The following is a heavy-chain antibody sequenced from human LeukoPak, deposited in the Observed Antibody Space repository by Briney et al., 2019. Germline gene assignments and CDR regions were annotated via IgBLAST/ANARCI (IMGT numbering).Heavy chain of an antibody. J-gene: IGHJ4*02. Sequence: SETLSLTCTVSGGSISSSSYYWGWIRQPPGKGLEWIGSIYYSGSTYYNPSLNSRVTISVDTSKNQFSLKLSSVTAADTAVYYCARPYSGSYHYFDYWGQGTLVTVSS. D-gene: IGHD1-26*01. V-gene: IGHV4-39*01. CDR2: IYYSGST. CDR3: ARPYSGSYHYFDY. CDR1: GGSISSSSYY.